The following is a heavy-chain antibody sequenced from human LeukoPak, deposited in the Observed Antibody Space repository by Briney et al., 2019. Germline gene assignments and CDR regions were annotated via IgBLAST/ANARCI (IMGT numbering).Heavy chain of an antibody. CDR2: IYTSGST. CDR3: AREGGSSWSFDY. J-gene: IGHJ4*02. V-gene: IGHV4-4*07. D-gene: IGHD6-13*01. CDR1: GGSISSYY. Sequence: SETLSPACTVSGGSISSYYWSWIRQPAGKGLEWIGRIYTSGSTNYNPSLKSRVTMSVDTSKNQFSLKLSSVTAADTAVYYCAREGGSSWSFDYWGQGTLVTVSS.